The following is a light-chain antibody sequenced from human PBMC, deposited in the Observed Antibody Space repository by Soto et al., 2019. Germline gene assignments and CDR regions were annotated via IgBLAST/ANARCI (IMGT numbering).Light chain of an antibody. CDR3: QQSSTTPWT. J-gene: IGKJ1*01. CDR1: QSIRRY. V-gene: IGKV1-39*01. CDR2: AAS. Sequence: DIPMTQSPSSLSASVGDRVTITCRASQSIRRYLNWYHQKPGKAPKLLIYAASSLQSGVPSRFSGSGSGTDFTLTISSLQPEDFATYYCQQSSTTPWTFGQGTMVEIK.